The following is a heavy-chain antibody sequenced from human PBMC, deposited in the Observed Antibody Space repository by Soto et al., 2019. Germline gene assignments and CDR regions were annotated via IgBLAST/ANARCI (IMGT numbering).Heavy chain of an antibody. Sequence: EKQLVESGGGLVQPGGSLRLSCAAPGFTLNNHWIHWVRQAPGKGLEWVSRIETAGRGTSYADSVKDRLNISTDNAKNTVYLQMNSLRVEDTAVYYCATVFDLWGQGTLVTVSS. CDR1: GFTLNNHW. J-gene: IGHJ5*02. CDR3: ATVFDL. V-gene: IGHV3-74*01. CDR2: IETAGRGT.